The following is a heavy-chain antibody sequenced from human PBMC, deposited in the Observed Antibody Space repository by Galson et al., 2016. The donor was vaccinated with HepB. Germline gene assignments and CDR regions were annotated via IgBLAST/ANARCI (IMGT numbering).Heavy chain of an antibody. D-gene: IGHD3-3*01. CDR1: GFTFSGSA. CDR2: IRSKANNYAT. V-gene: IGHV3-73*01. CDR3: TSLTIFGVVTNY. Sequence: SLRLSCAAPGFTFSGSAMHWVRQASGKGLEWVGRIRSKANNYATAYAASVKGRFTISRDDSKNTAYLQMNSLKTEDTAVYYCTSLTIFGVVTNYWGQGTLVTVSS. J-gene: IGHJ4*02.